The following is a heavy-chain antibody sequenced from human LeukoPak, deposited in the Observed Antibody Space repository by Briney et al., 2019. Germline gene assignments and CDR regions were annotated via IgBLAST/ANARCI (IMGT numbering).Heavy chain of an antibody. CDR3: ARDRYSSGWMTFDY. CDR1: GFTFSSYA. CDR2: ISSSSSYI. Sequence: GGSLRLSCAASGFTFSSYAMSWVRQAPGKGLEWVSSISSSSSYIYYADSVKGRFTISRDNAKNSLYLQMNSLRAEDTAVYYCARDRYSSGWMTFDYWGQGTLVTVSS. D-gene: IGHD6-19*01. J-gene: IGHJ4*02. V-gene: IGHV3-21*01.